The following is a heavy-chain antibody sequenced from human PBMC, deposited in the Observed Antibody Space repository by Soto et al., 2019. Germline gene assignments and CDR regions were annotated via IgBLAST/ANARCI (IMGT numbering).Heavy chain of an antibody. V-gene: IGHV3-23*01. Sequence: EVQLLDSGGGLVQPGGSLRLSCAASGFTFSRYAMSWVRQAPGKGLEWVSSISGSGGGTYYADSVKGRFTISRDNSKNTLSLQMNSLRAEDTAVYDCAKSRGSGSYFNPSDAFDFWGQGTMVTVSS. CDR2: ISGSGGGT. CDR3: AKSRGSGSYFNPSDAFDF. D-gene: IGHD3-10*01. J-gene: IGHJ3*01. CDR1: GFTFSRYA.